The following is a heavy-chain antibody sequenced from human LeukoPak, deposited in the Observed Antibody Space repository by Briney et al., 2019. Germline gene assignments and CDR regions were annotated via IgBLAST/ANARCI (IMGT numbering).Heavy chain of an antibody. Sequence: GESLKISCKGSGFTFSNYWIGWVRQMPGKGLEWTGVIWPSYSETRYSPSFQGQVTISADKSITTAYLQWSSLKASDTAMYYCAREVGSSSLTFDYWGQGTLVTAPS. CDR3: AREVGSSSLTFDY. V-gene: IGHV5-51*01. CDR1: GFTFSNYW. D-gene: IGHD2-2*01. CDR2: IWPSYSET. J-gene: IGHJ4*02.